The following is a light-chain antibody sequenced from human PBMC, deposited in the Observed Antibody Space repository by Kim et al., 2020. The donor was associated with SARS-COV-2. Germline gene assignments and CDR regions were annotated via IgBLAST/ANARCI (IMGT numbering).Light chain of an antibody. CDR3: QQYGSSPWT. V-gene: IGKV3-20*01. CDR1: RSVSSSY. J-gene: IGKJ1*01. Sequence: GERATLSCRASRSVSSSYVAWYQQKPGQAPRLLSYGASSRATGIPDRFSGSGSGTDFTLTISRLEPEDFAVYYCQQYGSSPWTFGQGTKVDIK. CDR2: GAS.